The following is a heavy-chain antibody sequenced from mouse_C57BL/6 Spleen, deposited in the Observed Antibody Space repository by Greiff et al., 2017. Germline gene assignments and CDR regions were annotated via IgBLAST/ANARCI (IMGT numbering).Heavy chain of an antibody. Sequence: QVQLQQSGPELVKPGASVKISCKASGYAFSSSWMNWVKQRPGKGLEWIGRIYPGDGDTNYNGKFKGKATLTADKSSSTAYMQLSSLTSEDSAVYLCAGGGGAGGAMDYWGQGTSVTVSS. CDR2: IYPGDGDT. CDR3: AGGGGAGGAMDY. V-gene: IGHV1-82*01. CDR1: GYAFSSSW. J-gene: IGHJ4*01.